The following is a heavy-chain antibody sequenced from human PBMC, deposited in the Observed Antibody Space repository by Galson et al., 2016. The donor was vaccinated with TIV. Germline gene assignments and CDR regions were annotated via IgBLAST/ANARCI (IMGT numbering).Heavy chain of an antibody. J-gene: IGHJ6*02. V-gene: IGHV3-53*01. D-gene: IGHD3-22*01. CDR3: ARDRYYDARGYYYYYYGMDV. CDR2: IYGDGRT. CDR1: GFIVDDNY. Sequence: SLRLSCAASGFIVDDNYMTWIRQAPGKGLKWVSVIYGDGRTYYTDSVRGRFTISRDSSKNTLYLQMNSLRAEDTAVYYCARDRYYDARGYYYYYYGMDVWGQGTTVTVSS.